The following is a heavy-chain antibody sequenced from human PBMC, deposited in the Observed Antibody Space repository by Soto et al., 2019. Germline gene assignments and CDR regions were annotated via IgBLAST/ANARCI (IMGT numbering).Heavy chain of an antibody. CDR1: GDSVSSNSAA. D-gene: IGHD5-12*01. CDR2: TYYRSKWYN. Sequence: QSQTLSLTCAISGDSVSSNSAAWNWIRQSPSRGLEWLGRTYYRSKWYNDYAVSVKSRITINPDTSKNQFSLQLNSVTPEDTAVYYCARDLDSGYATGDNWFDPWGQGTLVTVSS. J-gene: IGHJ5*02. CDR3: ARDLDSGYATGDNWFDP. V-gene: IGHV6-1*01.